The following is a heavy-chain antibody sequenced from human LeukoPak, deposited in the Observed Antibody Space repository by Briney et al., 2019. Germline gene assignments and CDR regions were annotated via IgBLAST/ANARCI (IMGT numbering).Heavy chain of an antibody. CDR3: ARYDFWSGYFGY. Sequence: PGGSLRLSCAASGFTFSSYSMSWVRQAPGQGLEWVANIKQDGSEKYYVDSVKGRFTISRDNAKNSLYLQMNSLRAEDTAVYYCARYDFWSGYFGYWGQGTLVTVSS. CDR1: GFTFSSYS. V-gene: IGHV3-7*01. CDR2: IKQDGSEK. J-gene: IGHJ4*02. D-gene: IGHD3-3*01.